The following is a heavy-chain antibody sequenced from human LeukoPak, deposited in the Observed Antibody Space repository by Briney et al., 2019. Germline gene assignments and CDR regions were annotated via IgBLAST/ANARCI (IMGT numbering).Heavy chain of an antibody. D-gene: IGHD6-19*01. CDR2: INVDGSEK. Sequence: GGSLRLSCAASGFTFTNYWMIWVRQAPGKGLEWVANINVDGSEKNSVDSVKGRFTVSRDNAKNSLFLQMDSLRAEDSAVYFCARDASGWSVYWGQGTLVTVSS. CDR1: GFTFTNYW. CDR3: ARDASGWSVY. V-gene: IGHV3-7*01. J-gene: IGHJ4*02.